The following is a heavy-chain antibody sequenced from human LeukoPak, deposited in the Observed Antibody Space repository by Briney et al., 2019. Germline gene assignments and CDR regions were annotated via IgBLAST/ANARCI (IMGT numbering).Heavy chain of an antibody. J-gene: IGHJ3*02. CDR2: ISSSSSYI. D-gene: IGHD2-2*01. CDR3: ARDREYQLLSVAFDI. Sequence: GGSLRLSCAASGFTLSSYSMNWVRQAPGKGLEWVSSISSSSSYIYYADSVKGRFTISRDNAKNSLYLQMNSLRAEDTAVYYCARDREYQLLSVAFDIWGQGTMVTVSS. V-gene: IGHV3-21*01. CDR1: GFTLSSYS.